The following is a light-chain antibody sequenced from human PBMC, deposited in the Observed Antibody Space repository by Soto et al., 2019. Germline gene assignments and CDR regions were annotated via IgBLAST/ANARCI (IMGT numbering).Light chain of an antibody. CDR2: TAS. Sequence: DIQMTQSPSSVSASVGDRVTITCRASQDIDSGLAWYQQKPGKAPRLLMNTASTLQSGVPSRFSGSGSGTEFTLTITSLQPEDFATFYCQQYDRFPYTFGQGTKLEIK. V-gene: IGKV1-12*01. CDR3: QQYDRFPYT. J-gene: IGKJ2*01. CDR1: QDIDSG.